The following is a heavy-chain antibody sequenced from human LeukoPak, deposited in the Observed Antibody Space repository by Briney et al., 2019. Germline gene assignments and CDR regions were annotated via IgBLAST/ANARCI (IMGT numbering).Heavy chain of an antibody. CDR2: ISGSGGST. Sequence: PGGSLRLSCAASGFTFNNYAMSWVRQAPGKGLEWVSVISGSGGSTYCADSVKGRFTISRDNAKNSLYLQMNSLRAEDTAVYYCARNLVQLWSFDYWGQGTLVTVSS. D-gene: IGHD5-18*01. CDR1: GFTFNNYA. V-gene: IGHV3-23*01. J-gene: IGHJ4*02. CDR3: ARNLVQLWSFDY.